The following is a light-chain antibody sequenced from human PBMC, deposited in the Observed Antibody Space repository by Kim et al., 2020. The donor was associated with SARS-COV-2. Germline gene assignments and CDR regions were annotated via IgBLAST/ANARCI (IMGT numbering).Light chain of an antibody. CDR1: QSVSGW. J-gene: IGKJ1*01. CDR2: AAT. Sequence: ASVGDRVTITCRASQSVSGWLAWYQQKPGKVPKLLIYAATTLQSGVPSRFSGSGSGTEFTLTISSLQPDDFATYYCQQYNSYSPTFGQGTKVYIK. CDR3: QQYNSYSPT. V-gene: IGKV1-5*03.